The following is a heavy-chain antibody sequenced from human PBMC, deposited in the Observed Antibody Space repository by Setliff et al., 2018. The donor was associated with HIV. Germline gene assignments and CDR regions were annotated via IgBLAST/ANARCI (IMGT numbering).Heavy chain of an antibody. J-gene: IGHJ4*02. CDR1: GYTFTSYG. Sequence: GASVKVSCKASGYTFTSYGMSWMRQAPGQGLEWMGWINTNTGSPTYAQGFTGRFVFSLDTSVNTAYLQISSLKAEDTAVYYCARYGSGTYHDYWGQGTLVTVSS. D-gene: IGHD3-10*01. CDR2: INTNTGSP. V-gene: IGHV7-4-1*02. CDR3: ARYGSGTYHDY.